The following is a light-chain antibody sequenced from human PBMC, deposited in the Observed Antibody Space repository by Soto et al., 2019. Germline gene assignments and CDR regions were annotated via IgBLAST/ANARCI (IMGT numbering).Light chain of an antibody. CDR3: SSYTSTMTNV. Sequence: QSVLTQPASVSGSPGRSSTISCTGTSSDVGGFNSVSWYQLRPGTAPKLILYDVVDRPLGVSYRFSGSKSGNTASLTISGLQAADEADYFCSSYTSTMTNVFGSGTKVTVL. CDR1: SSDVGGFNS. V-gene: IGLV2-14*03. J-gene: IGLJ1*01. CDR2: DVV.